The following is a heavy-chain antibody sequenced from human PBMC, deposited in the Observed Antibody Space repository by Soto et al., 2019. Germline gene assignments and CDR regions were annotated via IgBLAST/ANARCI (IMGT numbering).Heavy chain of an antibody. V-gene: IGHV3-43*01. Sequence: GGSLRLSCAASGFTFDDYTMHWVRQAPGKGLEWVSLISWDGGSTYYADSVKGRFTISRDNSKNSLYLQMNTLRSEDTALYYCAGGGYSGGNLGDYWGQGTLVTVSS. J-gene: IGHJ4*02. CDR3: AGGGYSGGNLGDY. CDR1: GFTFDDYT. CDR2: ISWDGGST. D-gene: IGHD2-21*02.